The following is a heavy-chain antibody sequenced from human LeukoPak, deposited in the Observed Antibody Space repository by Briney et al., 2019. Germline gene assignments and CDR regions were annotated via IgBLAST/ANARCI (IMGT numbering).Heavy chain of an antibody. CDR2: MNPKSGNT. CDR1: GYTFTSYD. J-gene: IGHJ6*03. Sequence: GASVKVSCKASGYTFTSYDINWVRQVTGQGLESMVWMNPKSGNTGYAQKVQGRVTINRNTSISTAYMEVSSLRYEDTAVYYCARRAVDNSYYYYMDVWGKGTTVTVSS. V-gene: IGHV1-8*03. CDR3: ARRAVDNSYYYYMDV. D-gene: IGHD6-19*01.